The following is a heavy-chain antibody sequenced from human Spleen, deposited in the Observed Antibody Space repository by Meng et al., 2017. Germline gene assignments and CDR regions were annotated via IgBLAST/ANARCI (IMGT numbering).Heavy chain of an antibody. Sequence: GESLKISCADSGITFSSYEMNWVRQAPGKGLEWVSYISNSGGTKYYADSVKGRFTISRDNAKNSLYLEMDSLRAEDTAVYYCAREFWDRWSKNHFDYWGQGTLVTVSS. CDR3: AREFWDRWSKNHFDY. V-gene: IGHV3-48*03. CDR1: GITFSSYE. J-gene: IGHJ4*02. CDR2: ISNSGGTK. D-gene: IGHD3-16*01.